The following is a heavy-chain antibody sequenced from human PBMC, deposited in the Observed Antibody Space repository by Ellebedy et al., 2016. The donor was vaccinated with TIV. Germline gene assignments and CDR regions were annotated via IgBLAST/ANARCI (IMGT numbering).Heavy chain of an antibody. Sequence: MPGGSLRLSCTVSGGSXRSANYYWTSFRQPPGKGLEWIGYIYSSGRTDYKHSLKSRMAISVDTSRNQISLKLSSVTAADTAVYYCSAAYGRVTPPYWGQGTMVTVSS. CDR1: GGSXRSANYY. CDR3: SAAYGRVTPPY. D-gene: IGHD4-17*01. V-gene: IGHV4-61*01. CDR2: IYSSGRT. J-gene: IGHJ4*02.